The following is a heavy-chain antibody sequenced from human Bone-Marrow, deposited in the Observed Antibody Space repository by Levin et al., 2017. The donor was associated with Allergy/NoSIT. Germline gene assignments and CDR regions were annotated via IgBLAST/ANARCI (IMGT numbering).Heavy chain of an antibody. CDR2: IHHRGNT. CDR1: GGSLSTDDAY. V-gene: IGHV4-30-4*01. CDR3: ASRQYSPSFHYYGLDV. Sequence: SETLSLTCKVSGGSLSTDDAYWSWIRQSPGKGLEWIGYIHHRGNTFYNPSLQYRVTISLDWSENQFSLRLPSVTAADTAVYFCASRQYSPSFHYYGLDVWGPGTTVIVSS. D-gene: IGHD6-6*01. J-gene: IGHJ6*02.